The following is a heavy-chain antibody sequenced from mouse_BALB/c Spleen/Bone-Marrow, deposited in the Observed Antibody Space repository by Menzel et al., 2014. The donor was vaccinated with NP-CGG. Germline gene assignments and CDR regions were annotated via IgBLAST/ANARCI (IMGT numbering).Heavy chain of an antibody. Sequence: EVQLVESGGGLVQPGGSLRLSCATSGFTFTDYYMSWVRQPPGKALEWLGFIRNKANGYTTEYSASVKGRFTISRDNSQSILYLQMNTLRAEDSATYYCARVTTAWFAYWGQGTLGTGSA. CDR3: ARVTTAWFAY. J-gene: IGHJ3*01. D-gene: IGHD1-1*01. V-gene: IGHV7-3*02. CDR1: GFTFTDYY. CDR2: IRNKANGYTT.